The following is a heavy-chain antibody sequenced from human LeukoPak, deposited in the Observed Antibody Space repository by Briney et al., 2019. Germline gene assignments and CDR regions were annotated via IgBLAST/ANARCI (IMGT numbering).Heavy chain of an antibody. J-gene: IGHJ3*01. CDR1: GITFRDYA. V-gene: IGHV3-23*01. CDR3: AKCGGGDCYPGGAFDV. D-gene: IGHD2-21*02. Sequence: GGSLRLSCAASGITFRDYAMSWVRQAPGKGLEWVSAIRGSGTSTFYADSVQGRFAISRDNSKDTMYLQMNSLRAEDSAVYYCAKCGGGDCYPGGAFDVWGQGTMVIVSS. CDR2: IRGSGTST.